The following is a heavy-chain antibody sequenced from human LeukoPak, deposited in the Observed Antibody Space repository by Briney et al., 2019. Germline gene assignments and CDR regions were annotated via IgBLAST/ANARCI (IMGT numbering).Heavy chain of an antibody. J-gene: IGHJ3*02. V-gene: IGHV3-11*04. CDR2: ISRSGSTK. CDR1: GFTFSDYN. Sequence: GGSLRLSCAASGFTFSDYNMRWIRQAPGKGLEWVSSISRSGSTKYYADSVKGRFTISRDNSKNTLYLQMNSLRAEDTAVYNCAKDQGSGFFDIWGQGTMVTVSS. D-gene: IGHD6-19*01. CDR3: AKDQGSGFFDI.